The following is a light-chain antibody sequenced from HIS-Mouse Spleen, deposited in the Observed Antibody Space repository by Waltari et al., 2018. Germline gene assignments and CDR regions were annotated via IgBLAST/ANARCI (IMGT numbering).Light chain of an antibody. CDR3: QQYNSYSWT. CDR2: KAS. V-gene: IGKV1-5*03. CDR1: QSISSW. J-gene: IGKJ1*01. Sequence: DIQLTQSPSFLSASVGDRGTITCRASQSISSWLAWYQQKPGKAPKLLIYKASSLESGVPSRFSGSGSGTEFTLTISSLQPDDFATYYCQQYNSYSWTFGQGTKVEIK.